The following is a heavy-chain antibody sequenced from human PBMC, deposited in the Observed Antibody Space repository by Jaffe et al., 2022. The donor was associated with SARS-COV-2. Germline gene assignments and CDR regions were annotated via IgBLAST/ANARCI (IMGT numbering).Heavy chain of an antibody. J-gene: IGHJ1*01. CDR2: IYYSGST. CDR3: ARTQQLAYFQH. Sequence: QVQLQESGPGLVKPSETLSLTCTVSGGSISSYYWSWIRQPPGKGLEWIGYIYYSGSTNYNPSLKSRVTISVDTSKNQFSLKLSSVTAADTAVYYCARTQQLAYFQHWGQGTLVTVSS. V-gene: IGHV4-59*01. CDR1: GGSISSYY. D-gene: IGHD6-13*01.